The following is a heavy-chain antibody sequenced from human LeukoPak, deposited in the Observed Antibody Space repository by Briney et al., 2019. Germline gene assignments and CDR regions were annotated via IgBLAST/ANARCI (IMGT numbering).Heavy chain of an antibody. D-gene: IGHD2-2*01. V-gene: IGHV3-21*01. Sequence: PGGSLRLSCGASGFTFSDYSMNWVRQAPGKGLAWVASITSAGGYTYYADSVKGRFTISRDNAQNSLFLQMNSLRAEDTAVYFCATSGGFVLPNAITGNWYMYLWGRGTPVTVSS. J-gene: IGHJ6*03. CDR2: ITSAGGYT. CDR1: GFTFSDYS. CDR3: ATSGGFVLPNAITGNWYMYL.